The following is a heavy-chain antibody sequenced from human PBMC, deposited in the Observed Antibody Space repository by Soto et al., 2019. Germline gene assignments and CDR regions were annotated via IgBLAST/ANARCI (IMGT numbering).Heavy chain of an antibody. J-gene: IGHJ4*02. D-gene: IGHD5-18*01. CDR3: VRARVYIYSKGVDY. CDR2: TSYDGKNK. V-gene: IGHV3-30*04. Sequence: QVQLVESGGGVVQPGKSLRLSCAASGFTFSGDAMHWVRQAPGKGLEWVALTSYDGKNKYYADSLKGRFTISRDNSNNTPHLQINSLRHEDAAVYYCVRARVYIYSKGVDYWGQGTLVNVSS. CDR1: GFTFSGDA.